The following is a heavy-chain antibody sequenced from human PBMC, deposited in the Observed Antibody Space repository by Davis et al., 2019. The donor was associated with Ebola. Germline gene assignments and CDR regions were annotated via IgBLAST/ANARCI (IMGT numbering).Heavy chain of an antibody. CDR2: ISSSGSTI. J-gene: IGHJ3*02. V-gene: IGHV3-48*04. D-gene: IGHD2-2*01. CDR3: ARVVVVPAADGVDAFDI. CDR1: GFTFSSYS. Sequence: GESLKISCAASGFTFSSYSMSWIRQAPGKGLEWVSYISSSGSTIYYADSVKGRFTISRDNAKNSLYLQMNSLRAEDTAVYYCARVVVVPAADGVDAFDIWGQGTMVTVSS.